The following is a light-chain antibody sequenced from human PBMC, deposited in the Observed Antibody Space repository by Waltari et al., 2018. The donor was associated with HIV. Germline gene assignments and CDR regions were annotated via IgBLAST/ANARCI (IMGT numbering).Light chain of an antibody. CDR3: QEYKNWPLST. V-gene: IGKV3-15*01. Sequence: RVMTQSPATLSVSLGERATLSCRASQSVSSNLAWYQQKPGQAPRLLIYGASTRATGIPARFSGSGSETEFTLTIGSLQSEDFAVYYCQEYKNWPLSTFGGGTKVEIK. CDR2: GAS. CDR1: QSVSSN. J-gene: IGKJ4*01.